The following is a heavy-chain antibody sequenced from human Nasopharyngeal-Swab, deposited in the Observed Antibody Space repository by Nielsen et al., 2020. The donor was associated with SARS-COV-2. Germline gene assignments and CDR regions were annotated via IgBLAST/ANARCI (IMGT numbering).Heavy chain of an antibody. D-gene: IGHD3-16*02. CDR3: AREVIEQAVSDAFDF. J-gene: IGHJ3*01. V-gene: IGHV4-31*03. CDR1: GRSISSGGYF. Sequence: SETLSLTCTLSGRSISSGGYFWSWLRHHPGKGLEWFGYIHYTGNTYYNPSLESRLTISLDTSQNQFSLRLSSVTAADTAVYYCAREVIEQAVSDAFDFWGQGTMVTVSS. CDR2: IHYTGNT.